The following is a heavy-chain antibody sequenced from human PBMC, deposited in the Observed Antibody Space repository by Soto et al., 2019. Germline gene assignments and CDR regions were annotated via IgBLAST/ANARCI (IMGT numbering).Heavy chain of an antibody. CDR3: ASVRGGYYYAMDV. CDR2: IYHSGST. D-gene: IGHD3-10*02. CDR1: GGSFSGYY. Sequence: SETLSLTCAVYGGSFSGYYWSWIRQPPGKGLEWIGEIYHSGSTNYNPSLKSRVTISVDKSKNQFSLKLSSVTAADTAVYYCASVRGGYYYAMDVWGQGTTVTVSS. V-gene: IGHV4-34*01. J-gene: IGHJ6*02.